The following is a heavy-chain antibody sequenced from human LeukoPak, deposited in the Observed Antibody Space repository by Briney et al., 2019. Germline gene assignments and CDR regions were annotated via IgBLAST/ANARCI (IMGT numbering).Heavy chain of an antibody. V-gene: IGHV1-2*06. CDR2: INPNSGGT. CDR1: GYTFTGYY. J-gene: IGHJ4*02. D-gene: IGHD6-19*01. CDR3: ARDSTAVAGLNDY. Sequence: ASVKVSCKASGYTFTGYYMHWVRQAPGQGLEWMGRINPNSGGTNYAQKFQGRVTMTRDTSISTAYMELSRLRSDDTAVYYCARDSTAVAGLNDYWGQGTLVTVSS.